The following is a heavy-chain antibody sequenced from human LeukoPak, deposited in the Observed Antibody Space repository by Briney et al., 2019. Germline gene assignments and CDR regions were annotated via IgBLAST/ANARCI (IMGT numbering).Heavy chain of an antibody. CDR2: IRYDGSNK. V-gene: IGHV3-30*02. CDR3: AKDPHSSGWYAPFYYYYHRDV. D-gene: IGHD6-19*01. Sequence: GGSLRLSCAASGFTFSSYGMHWVRQAPGKGLGGVAFIRYDGSNKYYADSVKGRFTISRDNSKNTLYLQRNSLRAEDTAVYYCAKDPHSSGWYAPFYYYYHRDVWGKGTTVTISS. J-gene: IGHJ6*03. CDR1: GFTFSSYG.